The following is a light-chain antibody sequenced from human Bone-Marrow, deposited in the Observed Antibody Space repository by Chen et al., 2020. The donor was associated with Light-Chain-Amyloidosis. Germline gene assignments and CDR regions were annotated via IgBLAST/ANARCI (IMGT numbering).Light chain of an antibody. CDR3: MQALQTPT. CDR2: LGX. CDR1: QSXLHSXXYNY. V-gene: IGKV2-28*01. J-gene: IGKJ1*01. Sequence: DIXXXQSXXSLXXXPGXPASISCXSSQSXLHSXXYNYXDWYXXKPGXXPQLXIYLGXNRAXXVPDXFSGSGSGXXXTLXXSRXXXEDXXXYYCMQALQTPTFGQGTKVEIK.